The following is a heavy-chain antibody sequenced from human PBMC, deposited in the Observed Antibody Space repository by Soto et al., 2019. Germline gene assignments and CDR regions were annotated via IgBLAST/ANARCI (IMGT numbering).Heavy chain of an antibody. Sequence: GASVKVSCKASGYTFTGYYMHWVRQAPGQGLEWMGWINPNSGGTNYAQKFQGRVTMTRDTSISTAYMELSRLRSDDTAVYYCARGGYASSGYFFDYRRQGTLVTVSS. V-gene: IGHV1-2*02. CDR1: GYTFTGYY. J-gene: IGHJ4*02. CDR2: INPNSGGT. CDR3: ARGGYASSGYFFDY. D-gene: IGHD3-22*01.